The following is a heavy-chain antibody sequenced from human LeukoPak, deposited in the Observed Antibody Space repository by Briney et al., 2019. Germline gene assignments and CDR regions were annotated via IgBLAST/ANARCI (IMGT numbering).Heavy chain of an antibody. D-gene: IGHD3-22*01. CDR2: INPNSGGT. CDR3: ASSMSSYYDSSGYEAAFDI. Sequence: ASVKVSCKASGYTFTGYYMHWVRQAPGQGLEWMGWINPNSGGTNYAQKFQGRVTMTRDTSTSTAYMELSRLRSDDTAVYYCASSMSSYYDSSGYEAAFDIWGQGTMVTVSS. CDR1: GYTFTGYY. J-gene: IGHJ3*02. V-gene: IGHV1-2*02.